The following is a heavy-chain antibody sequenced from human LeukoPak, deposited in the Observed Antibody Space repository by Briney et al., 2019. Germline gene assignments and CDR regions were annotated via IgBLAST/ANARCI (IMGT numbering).Heavy chain of an antibody. CDR1: GFTFSSYA. D-gene: IGHD6-19*01. V-gene: IGHV3-23*01. J-gene: IGHJ4*02. CDR2: ISGSGGST. Sequence: GGSLRLSCAASGFTFSSYAMSWVRQAPGKGLEWVSGISGSGGSTYYADSVKGRFTISRDNSKNTLYLQMNSLRAEDTAVYYCAKVSNGYYTAWYGGSFDSWGQGTLVTVSS. CDR3: AKVSNGYYTAWYGGSFDS.